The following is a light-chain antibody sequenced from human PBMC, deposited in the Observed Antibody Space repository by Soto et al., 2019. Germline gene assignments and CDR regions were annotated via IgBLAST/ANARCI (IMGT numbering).Light chain of an antibody. CDR2: DNN. CDR3: GTWDSSLSAVV. CDR1: SSNIGNNY. J-gene: IGLJ2*01. V-gene: IGLV1-51*01. Sequence: QSVLTQPPSVSAAAGQTGTLSCSGSSSNIGNNYVAWYQQLPGTAPKLVIYDNNKRPSGIPDRFSGSKSGTSATLGITGLQAGDEADYYCGTWDSSLSAVVFGGGTKLTVL.